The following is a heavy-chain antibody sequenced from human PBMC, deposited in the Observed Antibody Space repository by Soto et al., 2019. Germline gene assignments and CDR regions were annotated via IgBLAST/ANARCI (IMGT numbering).Heavy chain of an antibody. V-gene: IGHV3-23*05. J-gene: IGHJ3*02. CDR2: VATTGSTT. CDR3: AKSTIFGVVIDTDAFDI. CDR1: GFTFSSYG. D-gene: IGHD3-3*01. Sequence: GGSLRLSCAASGFTFSSYGMSWVRQAPGKGLEWVAVVATTGSTTYYSDSVKGRFTISRDNSRNTLYLQMNSLRAEDTAVYYCAKSTIFGVVIDTDAFDIWGQGTMVTVS.